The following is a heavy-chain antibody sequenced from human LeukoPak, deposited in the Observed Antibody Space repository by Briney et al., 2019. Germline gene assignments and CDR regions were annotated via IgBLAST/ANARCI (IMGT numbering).Heavy chain of an antibody. CDR2: IIPIFGTA. D-gene: IGHD1-26*01. CDR1: GGTFSSYA. Sequence: GASVKVSCKASGGTFSSYAISWVRQAPGQGLEWMGGIIPIFGTANYAQKFQGRVTITADKSTSTAYMELSSLRSEDTAVYYCATDGPFTVGATPLAENWGQGTLVTVSS. J-gene: IGHJ4*02. V-gene: IGHV1-69*06. CDR3: ATDGPFTVGATPLAEN.